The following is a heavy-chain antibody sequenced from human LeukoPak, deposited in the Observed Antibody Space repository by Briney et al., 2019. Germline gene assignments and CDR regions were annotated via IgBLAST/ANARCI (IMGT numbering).Heavy chain of an antibody. CDR3: ARRPGECTSNSCYYAY. D-gene: IGHD2-2*01. V-gene: IGHV1-2*02. J-gene: IGHJ4*02. Sequence: ASVKVSCKASGYTFTGYYMHWVRQAPGQGLEWMGWINSYSGGTNYAQKFQGRVTMTRDTSITTVYMELSRLKSDDTAVYYCARRPGECTSNSCYYAYWGQGTLVTVSS. CDR2: INSYSGGT. CDR1: GYTFTGYY.